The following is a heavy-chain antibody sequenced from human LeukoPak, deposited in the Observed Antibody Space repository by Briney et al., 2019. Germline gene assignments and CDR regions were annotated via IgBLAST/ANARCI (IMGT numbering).Heavy chain of an antibody. Sequence: GGSLRLSCAASGFTFSSYAMHWVRQAPGKGLEWVAVISYDGSNKYYADSVKGRFTISRDNSKNTLYLQMNSLRAEDTAVYYCARCGGSYLPSHWGQGTLVTVSS. J-gene: IGHJ4*02. CDR3: ARCGGSYLPSH. D-gene: IGHD1-26*01. CDR1: GFTFSSYA. CDR2: ISYDGSNK. V-gene: IGHV3-30-3*01.